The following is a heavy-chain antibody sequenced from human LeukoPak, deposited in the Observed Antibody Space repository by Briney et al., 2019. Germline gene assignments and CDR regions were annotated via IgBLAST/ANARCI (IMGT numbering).Heavy chain of an antibody. V-gene: IGHV3-74*01. J-gene: IGHJ3*02. CDR1: GFTFSSYW. CDR2: INTDGSST. D-gene: IGHD2-2*01. CDR3: TRVGYCATTSCRTAFDI. Sequence: GGSLRLSCAVSGFTFSSYWMHWVRQVPGKGLVWVSRINTDGSSTSYADSVKGRFTISRDNAKNTLYLQMNSLRAEDTAVYFCTRVGYCATTSCRTAFDIWSQGTMVTVSS.